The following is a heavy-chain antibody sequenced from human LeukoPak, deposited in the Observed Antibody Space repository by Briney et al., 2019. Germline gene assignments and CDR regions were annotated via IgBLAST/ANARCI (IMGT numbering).Heavy chain of an antibody. CDR3: ARGYYYDSSGYYSDYFDY. CDR2: ISPSGDIT. J-gene: IGHJ4*02. D-gene: IGHD3-22*01. Sequence: GGSLRLSCAASGFIFSSHGMNWVRQAPGKGLEWVSGISPSGDITYYADSVKGRFTISRDNAKNSLYLQMNSLRAEDTAVYYCARGYYYDSSGYYSDYFDYWGQGTLVTVSS. V-gene: IGHV3-21*01. CDR1: GFIFSSHG.